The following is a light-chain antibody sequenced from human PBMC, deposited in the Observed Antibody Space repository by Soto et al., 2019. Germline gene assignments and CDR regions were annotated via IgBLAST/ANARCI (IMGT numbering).Light chain of an antibody. CDR2: AAS. Sequence: DIQMTQSPSSLSASVGDRVTITCRASQSISDSLNWYQHKPGTAPKPLIYAASSLQSGVPSRFSGGGSGTGFTLTISSLQPEDFVTYFCQQSFSFPATFGGGTKVEIK. CDR1: QSISDS. CDR3: QQSFSFPAT. V-gene: IGKV1-39*01. J-gene: IGKJ4*01.